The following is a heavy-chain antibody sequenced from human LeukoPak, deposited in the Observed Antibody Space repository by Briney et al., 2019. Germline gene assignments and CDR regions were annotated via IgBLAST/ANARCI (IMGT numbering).Heavy chain of an antibody. J-gene: IGHJ4*02. CDR3: ARPLWFGELFTNGAAFDI. V-gene: IGHV3-23*01. Sequence: GGSLRLSCAASGFTFSRYAMSWVRQAPGKGLEWVSSISESGDSTYYPDSVKGRFTISRDNSKNTLYLQMNSLRAEDTAVYYCARPLWFGELFTNGAAFDIWGQGTLVTVSS. CDR2: ISESGDST. D-gene: IGHD3-10*01. CDR1: GFTFSRYA.